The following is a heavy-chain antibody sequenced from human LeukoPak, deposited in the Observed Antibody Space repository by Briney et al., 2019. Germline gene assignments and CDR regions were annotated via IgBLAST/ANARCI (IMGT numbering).Heavy chain of an antibody. CDR2: ISSSGSTI. V-gene: IGHV3-48*03. D-gene: IGHD3-10*02. CDR1: GFTFSSYE. J-gene: IGHJ6*04. CDR3: AELGITMIGGV. Sequence: PGGSLRLSCAPSGFTFSSYEMNWVRQAPGEGLEWGSYISSSGSTIYYADSVKSRFTISRDNAKNSLYLQMNSLRAEDTAVYYCAELGITMIGGVWGEGTTVSISS.